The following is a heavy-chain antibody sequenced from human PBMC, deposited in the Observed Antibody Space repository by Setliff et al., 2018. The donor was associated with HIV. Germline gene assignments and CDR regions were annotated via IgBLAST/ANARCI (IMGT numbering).Heavy chain of an antibody. CDR3: ARSYYNFANGYYYYYYMDV. CDR1: GGSFSGYY. CDR2: INHSGST. V-gene: IGHV4-34*01. Sequence: PSETLSLTCAVYGGSFSGYYWRWVRQPPGKGLEWIGEINHSGSTNSSASLKSRVTISVGTSKNQFSLKLSSVTAADTAVYYCARSYYNFANGYYYYYYMDVWGKGTTVTVSS. J-gene: IGHJ6*03. D-gene: IGHD3-3*01.